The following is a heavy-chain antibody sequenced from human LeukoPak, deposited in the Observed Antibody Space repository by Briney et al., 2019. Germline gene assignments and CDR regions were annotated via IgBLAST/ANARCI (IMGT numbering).Heavy chain of an antibody. Sequence: PGGSLRLSCAASGFAFSSYWVTWVRQAPGKGVEWVANINEGGGEQHYLDSVRGRYSISRDNAKNSLYLQMNSLRAEGTAVYYCAKGSHVDYCGLGTPVTVSS. CDR1: GFAFSSYW. CDR2: INEGGGEQ. J-gene: IGHJ4*02. CDR3: AKGSHVDY. D-gene: IGHD3-10*01. V-gene: IGHV3-7*03.